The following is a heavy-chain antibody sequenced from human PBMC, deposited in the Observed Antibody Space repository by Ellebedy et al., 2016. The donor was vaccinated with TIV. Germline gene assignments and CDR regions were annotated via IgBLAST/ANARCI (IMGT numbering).Heavy chain of an antibody. J-gene: IGHJ3*01. CDR2: INSDGTTT. CDR1: GFTFSGRG. CDR3: SRGRTASFDA. D-gene: IGHD6-25*01. Sequence: GESLKISCAASGFTFSGRGMFWVRQAPGRGLVWVSHINSDGTTTSYADSVKGRFTISRDNAKNILYLQMNSLRAEDTAVYYCSRGRTASFDAWGQGTMVSVS. V-gene: IGHV3-74*01.